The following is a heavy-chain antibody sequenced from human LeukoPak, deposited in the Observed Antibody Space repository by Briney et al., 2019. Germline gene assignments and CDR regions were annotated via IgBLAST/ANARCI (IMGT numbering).Heavy chain of an antibody. Sequence: PGGSLRLSCVASGFSLSIYWMGWVRQAPGKGLEWVANIKEDGSETYYVDSVKGRFTISRDNAKNSLYLQVNSLRADDTAAYYCARADFRGSSWDYACWGQGALVTVSS. V-gene: IGHV3-7*04. J-gene: IGHJ4*02. CDR2: IKEDGSET. CDR1: GFSLSIYW. D-gene: IGHD6-13*01. CDR3: ARADFRGSSWDYAC.